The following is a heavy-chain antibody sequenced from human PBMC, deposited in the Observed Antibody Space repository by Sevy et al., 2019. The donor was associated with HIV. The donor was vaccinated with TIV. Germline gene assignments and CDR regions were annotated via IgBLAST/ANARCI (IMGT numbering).Heavy chain of an antibody. J-gene: IGHJ4*02. V-gene: IGHV3-72*01. CDR3: ARVMRRILWWSLDS. D-gene: IGHD2-21*01. CDR2: IGNKANSYTT. CDR1: GFTFSDYY. Sequence: GGSLRLSCAASGFTFSDYYMHWVRQAPGKGLEWVGRIGNKANSYTTESAASVKGRFTISRDDSKNSLYLQMHSLKTDDTAVYYCARVMRRILWWSLDSWGQGTLVTASS.